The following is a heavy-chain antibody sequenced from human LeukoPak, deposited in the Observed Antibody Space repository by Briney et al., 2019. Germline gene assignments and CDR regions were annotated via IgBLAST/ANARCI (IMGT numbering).Heavy chain of an antibody. J-gene: IGHJ4*02. CDR2: ISTSSSYI. Sequence: GGSLRLSCAASGFIFGSYNMNWVRQAPGKGLEWVSSISTSSSYIYYADSVKGRFTISRDNAKNTLYLQMNSLRAEDTAVYYCARVLPAAGTLGYWGQGTLVTVSS. D-gene: IGHD6-13*01. CDR1: GFIFGSYN. CDR3: ARVLPAAGTLGY. V-gene: IGHV3-21*01.